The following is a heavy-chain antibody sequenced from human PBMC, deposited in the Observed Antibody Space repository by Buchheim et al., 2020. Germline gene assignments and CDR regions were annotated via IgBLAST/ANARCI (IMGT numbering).Heavy chain of an antibody. CDR1: GGSFSGYY. D-gene: IGHD3-10*01. CDR3: ARDKTLLSGWFDP. CDR2: INHSGST. V-gene: IGHV4-34*01. Sequence: QVQLQQWGAGLLKPSETLSLTCAVYGGSFSGYYWSWIRQPPGKGLEWIGEINHSGSTNYNPSLKSRVTISVDTSKNKFSLKLSSVTAADTAVYYCARDKTLLSGWFDPWGQGTL. J-gene: IGHJ5*02.